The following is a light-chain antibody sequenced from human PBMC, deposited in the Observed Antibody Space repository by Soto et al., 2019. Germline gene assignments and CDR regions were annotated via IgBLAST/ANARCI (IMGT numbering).Light chain of an antibody. V-gene: IGKV4-1*01. Sequence: DIVMTQSPDSLAVSLGERATITCKSSQSVFFTSNDKNFLAWYQHKEGQPXKXXIYWASTRESGVPDRFSGSGSGTDLTITISSLQPEDFATYDGQQLNSYPITFGQGTRLEIK. CDR2: WAS. CDR3: QQLNSYPIT. J-gene: IGKJ5*01. CDR1: QSVFFTSNDKNF.